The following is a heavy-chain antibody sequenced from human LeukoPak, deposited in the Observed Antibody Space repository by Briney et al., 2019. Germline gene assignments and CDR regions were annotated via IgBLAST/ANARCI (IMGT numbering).Heavy chain of an antibody. Sequence: PGGSLRLSCAASGFTFSSYNMNWVRQAPGKGLEWVSSITGSSSYIFYADSVKGRFTISRDNAKNSLYLQMSSLRAEDTAVYYCARAYNSLARYSGYESDFDYWGQGTLVTVSS. CDR2: ITGSSSYI. D-gene: IGHD5-12*01. J-gene: IGHJ4*02. CDR3: ARAYNSLARYSGYESDFDY. V-gene: IGHV3-21*01. CDR1: GFTFSSYN.